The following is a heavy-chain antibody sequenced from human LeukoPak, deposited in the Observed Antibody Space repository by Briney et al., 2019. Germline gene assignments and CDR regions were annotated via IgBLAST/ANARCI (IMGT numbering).Heavy chain of an antibody. CDR3: ARERGYSYGYDYYYMDV. D-gene: IGHD5-18*01. Sequence: ASVKVSCKPSGYSFTAYYIHWVRQAPGQGLEWMGWINPNSGGTNYAQKFQGRDTMTRDTSISTAYMEMRRLRYDDTAVYYCARERGYSYGYDYYYMDVWGKGTTVTVSS. V-gene: IGHV1-2*02. CDR1: GYSFTAYY. J-gene: IGHJ6*03. CDR2: INPNSGGT.